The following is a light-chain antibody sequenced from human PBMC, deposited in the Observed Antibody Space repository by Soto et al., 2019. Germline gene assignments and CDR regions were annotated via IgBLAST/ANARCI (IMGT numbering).Light chain of an antibody. J-gene: IGLJ1*01. CDR2: QVT. CDR3: SSYAGRTLYV. Sequence: QSALTQPPSASGSPGQSVTISCTGTSSDVGGYRFVSWYQQHPGKAPKLIIYQVTKRPTGVPARFSGSKSGNTASLTVSGLQAEDDADYYCSSYAGRTLYVFGTGTKLTVL. V-gene: IGLV2-8*01. CDR1: SSDVGGYRF.